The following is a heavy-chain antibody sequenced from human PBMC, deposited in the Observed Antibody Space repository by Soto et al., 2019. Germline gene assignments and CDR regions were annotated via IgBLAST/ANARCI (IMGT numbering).Heavy chain of an antibody. CDR2: IYYSGST. Sequence: QVQLQESGPGLVKPSQTLSLTCTVSGGSISSGGYYWSWIRQHPGKRLEWIGYIYYSGSTYYNPSLECRVTISVDTSKNQFCLKLSSVTAAVTAVYYCAKLYAALVPAAGSFDYWDQGTLVTVSS. CDR3: AKLYAALVPAAGSFDY. J-gene: IGHJ4*02. V-gene: IGHV4-31*03. D-gene: IGHD2-2*01. CDR1: GGSISSGGYY.